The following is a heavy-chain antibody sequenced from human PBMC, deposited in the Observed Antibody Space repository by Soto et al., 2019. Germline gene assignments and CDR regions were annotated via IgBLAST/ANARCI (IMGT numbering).Heavy chain of an antibody. Sequence: EVQLVESGGGLVKPGGSLRLSCAASGFTFSSYSMNWVRQAPGKGLEWVSSISSSSSYIYYADSVKGRFTISRDNAKNSLYLQMNSLRAEDTAVYYCARCPLRGTGTTWVSAHLDYWGQGTLVTVSS. D-gene: IGHD1-7*01. CDR3: ARCPLRGTGTTWVSAHLDY. J-gene: IGHJ4*02. V-gene: IGHV3-21*01. CDR1: GFTFSSYS. CDR2: ISSSSSYI.